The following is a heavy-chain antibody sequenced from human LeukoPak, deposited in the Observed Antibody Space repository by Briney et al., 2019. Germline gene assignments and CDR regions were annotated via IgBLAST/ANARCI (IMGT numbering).Heavy chain of an antibody. CDR1: GFTFSSYG. J-gene: IGHJ4*02. V-gene: IGHV3-30*18. Sequence: GGSLGLSCAASGFTFSSYGMHWVRQAPGKGLEWVAVISYDGSNKYYADSVKGRFTISRDNSKNTLYLQMNSLRAEDTAVYYCAKAAPTYYYDSSGYYPGDYWGQGTLVTVSS. D-gene: IGHD3-22*01. CDR2: ISYDGSNK. CDR3: AKAAPTYYYDSSGYYPGDY.